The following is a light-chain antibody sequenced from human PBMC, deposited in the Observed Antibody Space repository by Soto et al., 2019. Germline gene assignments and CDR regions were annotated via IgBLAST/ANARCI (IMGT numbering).Light chain of an antibody. CDR1: QSVSSD. CDR2: GAS. CDR3: QQDNNWPPLT. J-gene: IGKJ4*01. V-gene: IGKV3-15*01. Sequence: DIVVTQSPATLSVSPGERATLSCRASQSVSSDLAWYQQKPGQAPRLLIYGASTRATGIPARFSGSGSGTEFTLTISSLQSEDFAVYYCQQDNNWPPLTFGGGPKVEIK.